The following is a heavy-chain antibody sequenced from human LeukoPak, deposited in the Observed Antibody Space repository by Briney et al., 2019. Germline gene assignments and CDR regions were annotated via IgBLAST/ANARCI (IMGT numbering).Heavy chain of an antibody. J-gene: IGHJ5*02. CDR2: IYINGDT. CDR3: AKTARTFAS. CDR1: GDSISSFY. Sequence: PSETLSLTCTVSGDSISSFYWSWIRQAPGKGLECIGFIYINGDTSYNPSLKGRATLSLDTSKNQFPLRLTSVTAADTAVYYCAKTARTFASWGPGTLVTVSS. V-gene: IGHV4-4*09. D-gene: IGHD1-7*01.